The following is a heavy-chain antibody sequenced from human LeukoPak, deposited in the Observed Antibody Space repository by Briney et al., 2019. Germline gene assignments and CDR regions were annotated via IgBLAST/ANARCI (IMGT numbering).Heavy chain of an antibody. CDR3: ARGGYYDSSGYYIDY. CDR2: ISSSSSYI. Sequence: PGGSLRLSCAASGFTFSSYSMNWVRQAPGKGLEWVSSISSSSSYIYYADSVKGRFTISRDNAKNSLYLQMNSLRAEDTAVYYCARGGYYDSSGYYIDYWGQGTLVTVSS. D-gene: IGHD3-22*01. CDR1: GFTFSSYS. V-gene: IGHV3-21*01. J-gene: IGHJ4*02.